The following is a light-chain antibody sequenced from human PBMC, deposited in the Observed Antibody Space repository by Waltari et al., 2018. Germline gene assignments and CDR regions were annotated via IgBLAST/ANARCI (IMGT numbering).Light chain of an antibody. CDR1: GLTKFS. V-gene: IGLV3-19*01. J-gene: IGLJ2*01. CDR2: GKN. CDR3: SSRDTSGNFLV. Sequence: SSELTQDPAVSVPLGQAVILTCQGDGLTKFSGSWYQQRPGPAPVLPTYGKNKRPSGIPDRFSGSTSGNRVSLTISAVQAEDEADYYCSSRDTSGNFLVFGGGTRLTV.